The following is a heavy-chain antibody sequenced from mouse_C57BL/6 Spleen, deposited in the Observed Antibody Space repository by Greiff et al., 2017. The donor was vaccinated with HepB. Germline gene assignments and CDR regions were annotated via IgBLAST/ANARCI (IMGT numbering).Heavy chain of an antibody. V-gene: IGHV1-22*01. D-gene: IGHD2-5*01. Sequence: EVQLQQSGPELVKPGASVKMSCKASGYTFTDYNMHWVKQSHGKSLEWIGYINPNNGGTSSNQKFKGKAKLTVDKSSSPAYLERRSLTSEDTAFYYCARRICADSNWGDYEMDYWGQGTSVTVSS. CDR2: INPNNGGT. CDR1: GYTFTDYN. J-gene: IGHJ4*01. CDR3: ARRICADSNWGDYEMDY.